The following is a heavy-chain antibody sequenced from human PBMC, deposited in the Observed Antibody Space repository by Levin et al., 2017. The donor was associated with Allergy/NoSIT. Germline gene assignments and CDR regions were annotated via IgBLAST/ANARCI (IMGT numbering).Heavy chain of an antibody. CDR3: ATGKDYYASGSPEFGL. CDR2: IKPDGSEG. J-gene: IGHJ2*01. D-gene: IGHD3-10*01. CDR1: GFTFNSYW. Sequence: GESLKISCAASGFTFNSYWMFWVRQAPGKGLEWVASIKPDGSEGYYVDSVKGRFTISRDNAERSLYLQMYNLRAEDTAVYYCATGKDYYASGSPEFGLRGRGTLVTVSS. V-gene: IGHV3-7*02.